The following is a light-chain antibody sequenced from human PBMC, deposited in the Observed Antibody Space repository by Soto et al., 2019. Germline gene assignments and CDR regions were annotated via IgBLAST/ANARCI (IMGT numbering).Light chain of an antibody. J-gene: IGLJ2*01. Sequence: QPVLTQTPSVSGAPGQKITMSCTGSSSNIGAGYDVHWYQQLPGAVPRLLIYADNNRPSGVPDRFSASNSGTSASLAITGLQGEDEAVYYCQSYDTSLSGVIFGAGTKVTVL. CDR1: SSNIGAGYD. CDR3: QSYDTSLSGVI. V-gene: IGLV1-40*01. CDR2: ADN.